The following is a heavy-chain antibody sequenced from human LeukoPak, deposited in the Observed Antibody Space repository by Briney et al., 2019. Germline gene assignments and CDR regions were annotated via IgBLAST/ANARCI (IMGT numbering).Heavy chain of an antibody. CDR3: AKVHCISTNCNHIWTYFDY. D-gene: IGHD2-2*01. J-gene: IGHJ4*02. Sequence: ASVKVSCKASGYTFTSYGISWVRQAPGQGLEWMGWISAYNGNTNYAQKLQGRVTMTTDTSTSTAYMELSSLRSEDTAVYYCAKVHCISTNCNHIWTYFDYWGQGTLVTVSS. CDR1: GYTFTSYG. V-gene: IGHV1-18*01. CDR2: ISAYNGNT.